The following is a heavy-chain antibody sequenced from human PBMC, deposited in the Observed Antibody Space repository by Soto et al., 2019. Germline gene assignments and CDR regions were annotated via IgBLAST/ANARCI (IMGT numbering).Heavy chain of an antibody. Sequence: EVHLVESGGALVKPGGSLRLSCAVSGFTFSSCTMNWVRQAPGKGLEWVSSISPSTSHIYYADSVKGRFTISRDNAKNSLFLQMNSLRGEDTAVYYCSGCSGGACHQNYGMDVWGQGTTVTVSS. V-gene: IGHV3-21*01. J-gene: IGHJ6*02. CDR2: ISPSTSHI. CDR1: GFTFSSCT. CDR3: SGCSGGACHQNYGMDV. D-gene: IGHD2-15*01.